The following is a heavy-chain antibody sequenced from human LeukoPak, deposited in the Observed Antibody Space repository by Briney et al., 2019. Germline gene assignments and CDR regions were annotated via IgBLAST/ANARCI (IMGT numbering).Heavy chain of an antibody. CDR2: IYYSGST. V-gene: IGHV4-59*01. Sequence: SETLSLTCTVSGGSISSYYWSWIRQPPGKGLEWVGYIYYSGSTNYNPSLKSRVTISVDTSKNQFSLKLSSVTAADTAVYYCARDSSGSHTPWGQGTLVTVSS. D-gene: IGHD3-10*01. CDR3: ARDSSGSHTP. J-gene: IGHJ5*02. CDR1: GGSISSYY.